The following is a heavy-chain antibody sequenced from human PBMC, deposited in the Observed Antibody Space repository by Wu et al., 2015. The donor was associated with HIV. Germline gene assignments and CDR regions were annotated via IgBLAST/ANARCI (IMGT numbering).Heavy chain of an antibody. Sequence: SGDGFTSYAVSWVRQAPRRRGVEWMGGINPLFGTVKTRRKNYQDRVTFSTDEFKTTVYMELRSLRSEDSAVYYCARNTDSVATSLYSLGVWGQGTTITVSS. J-gene: IGHJ6*02. V-gene: IGHV1-69*05. CDR2: INPLFGTV. CDR3: ARNTDSVATSLYSLGV. CDR1: GDGFTSYA. D-gene: IGHD5-12*01.